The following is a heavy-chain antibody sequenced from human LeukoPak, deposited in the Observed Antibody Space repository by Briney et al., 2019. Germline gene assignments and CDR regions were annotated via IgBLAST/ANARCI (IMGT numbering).Heavy chain of an antibody. D-gene: IGHD6-19*01. V-gene: IGHV4-39*07. CDR2: IYFNGNI. Sequence: SETLSLTCAVSGGSIRSNNHYWGWIRQPPGKGLEWIGNIYFNGNIAYNPSLQSRVTISADTSKNQFSLGLNSVTSADTAMYYCARVIAVAGTGYFYMDVWGKGTTVTVSS. CDR1: GGSIRSNNHY. J-gene: IGHJ6*03. CDR3: ARVIAVAGTGYFYMDV.